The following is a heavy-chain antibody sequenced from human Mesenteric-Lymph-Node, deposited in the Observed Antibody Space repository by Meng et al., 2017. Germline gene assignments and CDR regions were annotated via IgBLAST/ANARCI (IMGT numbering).Heavy chain of an antibody. V-gene: IGHV4-34*01. J-gene: IGHJ4*02. CDR2: VNHIGSP. CDR3: ARADKVRFDY. Sequence: HGQIQQWGGCVLKLSVTMSFTCAFYGGSFSGCCWSLVRQRPGKGLEWIGQVNHIGSPNYNPPLKRRDSISVDNSENQFSLKLSSVTAADTAVYYCARADKVRFDYWDQGTLVTVSS. CDR1: GGSFSGCC.